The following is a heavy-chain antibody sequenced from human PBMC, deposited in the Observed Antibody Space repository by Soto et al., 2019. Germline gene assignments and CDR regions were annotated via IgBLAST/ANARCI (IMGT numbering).Heavy chain of an antibody. D-gene: IGHD2-15*01. Sequence: QVQLVESGGGVVQPGRSLRLSCAASGFTFSSYGMHWVRQAPGKGLEWVAIISYDGSNKYYADSVKGRFTISRDNSKNTLYLQMNSLRAEDTAVYYCAKDKSGGSSSSYFDYWGQGTLVTVSS. J-gene: IGHJ4*02. CDR3: AKDKSGGSSSSYFDY. CDR2: ISYDGSNK. CDR1: GFTFSSYG. V-gene: IGHV3-30*18.